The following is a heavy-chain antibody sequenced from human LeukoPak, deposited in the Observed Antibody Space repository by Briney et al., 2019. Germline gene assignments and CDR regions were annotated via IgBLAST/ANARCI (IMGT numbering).Heavy chain of an antibody. J-gene: IGHJ4*02. CDR2: ITGNGNST. D-gene: IGHD2-15*01. Sequence: GGSLRLSCAASGFTFSSYWMHWVRQAPGKGLVWVSLITGNGNSTIYADSVKGRFTISRDNAKNTLYLRMNSLRPEDTAVYYCVSSGGSVWGQGALVIVSS. CDR3: VSSGGSV. CDR1: GFTFSSYW. V-gene: IGHV3-74*01.